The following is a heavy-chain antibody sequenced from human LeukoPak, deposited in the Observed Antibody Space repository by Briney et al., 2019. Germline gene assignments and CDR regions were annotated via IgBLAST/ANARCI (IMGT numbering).Heavy chain of an antibody. Sequence: PGGSLRLSCAASGFTFSSYEMNWVRQAPGKGLEWVSYISSSGSTIYYADSVKGRFTISRDNAKNSLYLQMNSLRAEDTAVYYCAREPYDSCGYHSEYFDYWGQGTLVTVSS. CDR3: AREPYDSCGYHSEYFDY. CDR1: GFTFSSYE. CDR2: ISSSGSTI. V-gene: IGHV3-48*03. D-gene: IGHD3-22*01. J-gene: IGHJ4*02.